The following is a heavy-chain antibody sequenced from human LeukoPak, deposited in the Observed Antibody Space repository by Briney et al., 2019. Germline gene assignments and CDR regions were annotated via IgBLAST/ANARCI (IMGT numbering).Heavy chain of an antibody. CDR1: GFTFSSYA. D-gene: IGHD5-24*01. V-gene: IGHV3-33*08. Sequence: PGGSLRLSCAASGFTFSSYAMSWVRQAPGKGLEWVAVIWYDGSNKYYADSVKGRFTISRDNSKNTLYLQMNSLRAEDTAVYYCARAQKMATIFSDAFDIWGQGTMVTVSS. CDR3: ARAQKMATIFSDAFDI. CDR2: IWYDGSNK. J-gene: IGHJ3*02.